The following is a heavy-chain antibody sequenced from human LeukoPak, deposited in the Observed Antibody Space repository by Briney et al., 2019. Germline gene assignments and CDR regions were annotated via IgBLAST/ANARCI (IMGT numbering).Heavy chain of an antibody. CDR3: TLGSLYSSSWYGDY. D-gene: IGHD6-13*01. J-gene: IGHJ4*02. V-gene: IGHV3-23*01. CDR1: GGSFSGYY. CDR2: ISGDGGST. Sequence: ETLSLTCAVYGGSFSGYYWSWVRQAPGKGLEWVSAISGDGGSTYYAVSVKGRFTISRDNSENTLYLQMNGLRAEDTAVYYCTLGSLYSSSWYGDYWGQGTLVTVSS.